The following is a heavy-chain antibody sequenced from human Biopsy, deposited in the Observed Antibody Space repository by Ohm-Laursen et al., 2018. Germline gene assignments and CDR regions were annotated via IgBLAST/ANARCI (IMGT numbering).Heavy chain of an antibody. D-gene: IGHD6-19*01. Sequence: SQTLSLTCSVSGGSTNDYFWSWIRQPAVETLEWIGRIYSSGGSSYNPSLKSRISMSMDTSNNQFSLTLTSVTAADTAVYYCARTPGKAVAGRFLDLWGRGTLVTVSS. CDR3: ARTPGKAVAGRFLDL. CDR2: IYSSGGS. CDR1: GGSTNDYF. V-gene: IGHV4-4*07. J-gene: IGHJ2*01.